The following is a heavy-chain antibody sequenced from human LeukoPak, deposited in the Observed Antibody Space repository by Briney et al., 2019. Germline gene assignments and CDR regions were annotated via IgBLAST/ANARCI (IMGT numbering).Heavy chain of an antibody. CDR1: GYTLTELS. V-gene: IGHV1-24*01. D-gene: IGHD6-19*01. CDR3: ARSYSSGWYY. Sequence: ASVKVSCKVSGYTLTELSMHWVRQAPGKGLEWMGGFDPEDGETIYAQKFQGRVTMTRDTSISTAYMELSRLRSDDTAVYYCARSYSSGWYYWGQGTLVTVSS. J-gene: IGHJ4*02. CDR2: FDPEDGET.